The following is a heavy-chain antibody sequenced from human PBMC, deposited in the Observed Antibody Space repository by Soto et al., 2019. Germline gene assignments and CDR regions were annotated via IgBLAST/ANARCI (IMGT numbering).Heavy chain of an antibody. Sequence: GGSLRLSCAASGFTFSNAWMSWVRQAPGKGLEWVGRIKSKTDGGTTDYAAPVKGRFTISRDDSKNTLYLQMNSLRAEDTAVYYCAKGERSCSIINCFNFDYWGLGTLVTVSS. CDR3: AKGERSCSIINCFNFDY. V-gene: IGHV3-15*01. CDR2: IKSKTDGGTT. D-gene: IGHD2-2*01. J-gene: IGHJ4*02. CDR1: GFTFSNAW.